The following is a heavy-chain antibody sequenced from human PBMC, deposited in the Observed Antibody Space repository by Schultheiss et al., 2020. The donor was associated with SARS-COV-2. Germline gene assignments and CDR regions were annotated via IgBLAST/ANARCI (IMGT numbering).Heavy chain of an antibody. D-gene: IGHD6-19*01. J-gene: IGHJ5*02. V-gene: IGHV4-34*01. CDR3: ARAGAGSYWPRVNWFDP. CDR1: GGSFSGYY. CDR2: INHSGST. Sequence: SETLSLTCAVYGGSFSGYYWSWIRQPPGEGLEWIGEINHSGSTNYNPSLKRRVTVSVDTSKNQFSLKLSSVTAADTAVYYCARAGAGSYWPRVNWFDPWGQGTLVTVSS.